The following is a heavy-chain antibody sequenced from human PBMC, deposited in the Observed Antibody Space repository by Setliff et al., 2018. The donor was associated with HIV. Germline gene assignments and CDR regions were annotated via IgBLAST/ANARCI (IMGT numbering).Heavy chain of an antibody. V-gene: IGHV3-73*01. CDR1: GFTFSVSA. CDR2: IRSKANRYTT. J-gene: IGHJ4*02. D-gene: IGHD1-26*01. CDR3: ARRVSGSYYPYFDY. Sequence: GESLKISCRASGFTFSVSAIHWVRQVPGVGLEWVGRIRSKANRYTTTYVASVKGRLTVSRDDSENMAYLQMNSLNIEDTAIYYCARRVSGSYYPYFDYWGQGTLVTVSS.